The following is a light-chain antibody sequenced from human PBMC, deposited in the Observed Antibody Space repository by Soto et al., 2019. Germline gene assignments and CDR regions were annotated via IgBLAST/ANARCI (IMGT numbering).Light chain of an antibody. CDR1: SSNIGNSY. V-gene: IGLV1-51*02. CDR2: ENN. J-gene: IGLJ3*02. Sequence: QSVLTQPPSVSAAPGQKVTISCSGRSSNIGNSYVSWYQQLPGTAPKLLIYENNKRPSGIPDRFSGSKSGTSATLGITGLQIGDEADYYCGTWDTRLSAGLWVFGGGTKLTVL. CDR3: GTWDTRLSAGLWV.